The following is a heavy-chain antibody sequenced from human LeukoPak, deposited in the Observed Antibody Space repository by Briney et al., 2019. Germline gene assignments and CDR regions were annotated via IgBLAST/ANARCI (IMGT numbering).Heavy chain of an antibody. Sequence: KSGGSLRLSCAASGFTLSDYYMSWIRQAPGKGLEWVSYISSSRSYTNYADSVKGRFTISRDNAKISLYLQMNSLRAEDTAVYYCARAKRYSYVDYWGQGTLVTVSS. CDR3: ARAKRYSYVDY. CDR2: ISSSRSYT. D-gene: IGHD5-18*01. V-gene: IGHV3-11*05. CDR1: GFTLSDYY. J-gene: IGHJ4*02.